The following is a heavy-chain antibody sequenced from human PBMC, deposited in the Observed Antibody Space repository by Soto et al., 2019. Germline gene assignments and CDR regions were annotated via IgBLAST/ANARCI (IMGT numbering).Heavy chain of an antibody. Sequence: QVQLVQSGAEVKKPGASVKVSCKASGYTFTSYAMHWVRQAPGQRLEWMGGINAGNGNTKYSQKFQGRVTITRDTSASTAYMELSSLRSEDTAVYYCARVAFSFYGMDVWGQGTTVTVSS. CDR2: INAGNGNT. J-gene: IGHJ6*02. CDR1: GYTFTSYA. V-gene: IGHV1-3*01. CDR3: ARVAFSFYGMDV.